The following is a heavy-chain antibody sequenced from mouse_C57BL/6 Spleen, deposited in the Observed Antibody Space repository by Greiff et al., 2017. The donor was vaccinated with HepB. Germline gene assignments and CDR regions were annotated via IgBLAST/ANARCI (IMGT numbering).Heavy chain of an antibody. CDR3: ARDGGYYGSSPPFDY. J-gene: IGHJ2*01. V-gene: IGHV3-6*01. D-gene: IGHD1-1*01. CDR1: GYSITSGYY. CDR2: ISYEGSN. Sequence: EVQLQESGPGLVKPSQSLSLTCSVTGYSITSGYYWNWIRQFPGNKLEWMGYISYEGSNNYNPTLKNRISITRDPSKNQFFRKLNSVTTEDTATYYCARDGGYYGSSPPFDYWGQGTTLTVSS.